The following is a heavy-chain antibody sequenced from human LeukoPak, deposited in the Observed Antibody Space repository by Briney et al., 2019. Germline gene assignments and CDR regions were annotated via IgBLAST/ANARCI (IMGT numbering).Heavy chain of an antibody. CDR3: ARKVASGADAFDI. Sequence: GGSLRLSCAASGFTFSSYSMNWVRQAPGKGLEWASSISSSSSYIYYADSVKGRFTISRDNAKNSLYLQMNSLRAEDTAVYYCARKVASGADAFDIWGQGTMITVSS. CDR2: ISSSSSYI. J-gene: IGHJ3*02. V-gene: IGHV3-21*01. CDR1: GFTFSSYS. D-gene: IGHD6-13*01.